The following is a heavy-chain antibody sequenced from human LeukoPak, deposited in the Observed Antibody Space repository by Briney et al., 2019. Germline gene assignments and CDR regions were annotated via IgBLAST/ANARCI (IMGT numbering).Heavy chain of an antibody. CDR3: ARLRGYCSSNSCYPLGY. CDR1: GFTVSSKY. V-gene: IGHV3-53*01. CDR2: IYSGSTT. D-gene: IGHD2-2*01. J-gene: IGHJ4*02. Sequence: GGSLRLSCAASGFTVSSKYMSWVRPAPGKGLERVSVIYSGSTTFYADSAKGRFSTSRDNSKNTLYLQMNSLRAEDTAVYYRARLRGYCSSNSCYPLGYWGQGTLVTASS.